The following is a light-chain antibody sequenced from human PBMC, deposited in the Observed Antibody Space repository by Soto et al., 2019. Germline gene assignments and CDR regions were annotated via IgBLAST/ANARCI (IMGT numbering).Light chain of an antibody. CDR2: DAS. V-gene: IGKV3-11*01. J-gene: IGKJ1*01. Sequence: EVVLTQSPATLSLSPGESATVSCRASQSVGSYLAWYQQKPGQAPKLLIYDASNRATGIPARFSGSGSGTDFTLTISSLEPDDFAVYYCQQRIEWQRTFGQGTKVEIK. CDR1: QSVGSY. CDR3: QQRIEWQRT.